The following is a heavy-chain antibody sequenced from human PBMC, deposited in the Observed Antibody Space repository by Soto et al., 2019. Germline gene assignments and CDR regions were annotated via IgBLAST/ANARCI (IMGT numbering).Heavy chain of an antibody. CDR3: ARTTAVPNTLRSRYFFDY. V-gene: IGHV4-61*01. CDR1: GGSVSNKTYY. D-gene: IGHD4-17*01. J-gene: IGHJ4*02. Sequence: SETLSLTCSVSGGSVSNKTYYWSWIRQPPGKRLEWIGYVYYSGTTNYNPSLKSRVTISVELSKNQFSLRLSSVTTADTALYYCARTTAVPNTLRSRYFFDYWGQGTMVTVSS. CDR2: VYYSGTT.